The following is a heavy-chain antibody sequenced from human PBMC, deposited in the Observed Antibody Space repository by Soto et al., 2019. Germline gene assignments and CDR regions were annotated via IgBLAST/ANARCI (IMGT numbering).Heavy chain of an antibody. CDR3: ARVDTAMVTPWFDP. D-gene: IGHD5-18*01. Sequence: ASVKVSCKASGGTFSSYAISWVRQAPGQGLEWMGGIIPIFGTVNYAQKFQGRVTITADESTSTAYMELSSLRSEDTAVYYCARVDTAMVTPWFDPWGQGTLVTVSS. J-gene: IGHJ5*02. V-gene: IGHV1-69*13. CDR2: IIPIFGTV. CDR1: GGTFSSYA.